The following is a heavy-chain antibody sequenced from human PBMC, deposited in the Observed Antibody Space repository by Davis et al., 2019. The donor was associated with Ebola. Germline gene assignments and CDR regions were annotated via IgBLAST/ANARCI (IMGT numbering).Heavy chain of an antibody. D-gene: IGHD2-8*02. CDR2: IYPGDSDT. J-gene: IGHJ3*02. CDR3: ASLRRTITGMDDGFDI. Sequence: GESLKISCPGSGYNFATYWIGWVRQMPEKGLEWMGIIYPGDSDTRYSPSFRGQVIISADKSIKTAFLQWSSLKASDTAMYYCASLRRTITGMDDGFDIWGQVTMVTVSS. CDR1: GYNFATYW. V-gene: IGHV5-51*01.